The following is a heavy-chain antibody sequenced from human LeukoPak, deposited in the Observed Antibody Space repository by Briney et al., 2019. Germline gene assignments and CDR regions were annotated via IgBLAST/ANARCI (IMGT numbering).Heavy chain of an antibody. CDR1: GFTFSTYG. V-gene: IGHV3-30*03. Sequence: GGSLRLSCAASGFTFSTYGMHWVRQAPGRGLDGVGVISYDGSDKYYADSVEGLFTISRDNSNNILYLQVNSLRAEDTAVYYCARGPYYGSGTFDYWGQGTLVTVPS. D-gene: IGHD3-10*01. CDR3: ARGPYYGSGTFDY. J-gene: IGHJ4*02. CDR2: ISYDGSDK.